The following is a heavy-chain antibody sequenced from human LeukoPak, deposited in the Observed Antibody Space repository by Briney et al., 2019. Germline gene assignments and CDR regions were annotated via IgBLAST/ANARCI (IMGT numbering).Heavy chain of an antibody. J-gene: IGHJ5*02. CDR3: ARAIEEIVVVPATDNWFDP. D-gene: IGHD2-2*01. CDR1: GGSVSSGSYY. CDR2: IYYSGST. V-gene: IGHV4-61*01. Sequence: PSETLSLTCTVSGGSVSSGSYYWRWIRQPPGKGLEWIGYIYYSGSTNYNPSLKSRVTISVDTSKNQFSLKLGSVTAADTAVYYCARAIEEIVVVPATDNWFDPWGQGTLVTVSS.